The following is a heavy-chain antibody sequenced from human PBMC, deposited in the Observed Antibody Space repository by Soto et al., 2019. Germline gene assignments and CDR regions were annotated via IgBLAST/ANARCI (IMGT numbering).Heavy chain of an antibody. CDR3: AHVAITFGGVSDIDAFDV. Sequence: SGPTLVNLTQTLTLTCTFSGFSLTSSRVGVGWIRQPPGKALEWLAVVYWDDDKRYSPSLNSRLIIAKDTSKNQVVLKMTNMDPVDTATYYCAHVAITFGGVSDIDAFDVWGQGTSVTVSS. D-gene: IGHD3-16*01. V-gene: IGHV2-5*02. CDR1: GFSLTSSRVG. J-gene: IGHJ3*01. CDR2: VYWDDDK.